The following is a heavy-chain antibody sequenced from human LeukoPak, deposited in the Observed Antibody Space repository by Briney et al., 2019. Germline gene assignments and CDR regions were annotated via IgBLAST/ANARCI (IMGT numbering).Heavy chain of an antibody. V-gene: IGHV1-18*01. Sequence: ASVKVSCKASGYTFTSYGISWVRQAPGQGLEWMGWISAYNGNTNYAQKFQGRVTMTRDTSITTAYMELSSLRSDDTAVYFCARVIPAAVAFDYWGQGTLVTVSS. D-gene: IGHD2-2*01. J-gene: IGHJ4*02. CDR2: ISAYNGNT. CDR1: GYTFTSYG. CDR3: ARVIPAAVAFDY.